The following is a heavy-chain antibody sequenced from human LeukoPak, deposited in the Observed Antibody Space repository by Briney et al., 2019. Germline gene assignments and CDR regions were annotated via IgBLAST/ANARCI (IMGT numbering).Heavy chain of an antibody. D-gene: IGHD1-26*01. V-gene: IGHV1-69*13. CDR2: IIPIFGTA. CDR3: ARDRSGSHRNFLNY. J-gene: IGHJ4*02. Sequence: SVKVSCKASGGTFSSYAISWVRQAPGQGLEWMGGIIPIFGTANYAQKLQGRVTITADESTSTAYMELSSLRSEDTAVYYCARDRSGSHRNFLNYWGQGTLVTVSS. CDR1: GGTFSSYA.